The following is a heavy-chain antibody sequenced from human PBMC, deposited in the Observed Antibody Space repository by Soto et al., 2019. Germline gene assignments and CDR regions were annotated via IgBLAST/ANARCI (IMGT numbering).Heavy chain of an antibody. J-gene: IGHJ4*02. CDR3: ARHFSVDYFAY. Sequence: SGSLSLTCTVSGYSITCYSYFWAWLRQPPGKGLEWIGSIYYSGTTYYNPSLKSRVTISVDRSKNQFSLKLSPVTAADTAVYYCARHFSVDYFAYWGQGALVTVS. CDR2: IYYSGTT. CDR1: GYSITCYSYF. V-gene: IGHV4-39*01.